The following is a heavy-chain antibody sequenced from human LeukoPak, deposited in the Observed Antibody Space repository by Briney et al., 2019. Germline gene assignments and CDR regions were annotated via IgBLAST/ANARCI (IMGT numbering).Heavy chain of an antibody. CDR1: GFTFSSYS. Sequence: PGGSLRLSCAASGFTFSSYSMNWVRQAPGKGLEWVSSISSSSSYIYYADSVKGRFTISRDNAKNSLFLQMNSLRAEDTAVYYCARVSYYDSSGYSYYYFAMDVWGQGTTVTVSS. J-gene: IGHJ6*02. CDR3: ARVSYYDSSGYSYYYFAMDV. D-gene: IGHD3-22*01. V-gene: IGHV3-21*01. CDR2: ISSSSSYI.